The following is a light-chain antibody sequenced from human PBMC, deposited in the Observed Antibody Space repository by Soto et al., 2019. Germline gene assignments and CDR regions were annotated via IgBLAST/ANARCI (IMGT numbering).Light chain of an antibody. J-gene: IGKJ2*01. CDR2: GTS. CDR1: QSVGRN. V-gene: IGKV3-15*01. CDR3: QHYNNWPYT. Sequence: EIVMTQSPVALSVSPGERAALFCRASQSVGRNFAWYQQRPGQAPRVLIYGTSTRATGVPARFSGSGSGTDFTLTISSLQSEDFAVYYCQHYNNWPYTFGQGTRLEIK.